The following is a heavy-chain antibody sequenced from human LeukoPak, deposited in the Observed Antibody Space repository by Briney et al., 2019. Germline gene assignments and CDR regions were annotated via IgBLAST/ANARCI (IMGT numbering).Heavy chain of an antibody. J-gene: IGHJ4*02. CDR1: GFTFSSYA. CDR2: ISGSGGSR. CDR3: AKIAPRPRYYFGY. V-gene: IGHV3-23*01. Sequence: GGSLTLSCAASGFTFSSYAMSWVRQAPGQGLEWVSAISGSGGSRYYADSEKGRFTISRANTQNTPYLQMNSLIADATAGHYLAKIAPRPRYYFGYWGQGTLVTVSS.